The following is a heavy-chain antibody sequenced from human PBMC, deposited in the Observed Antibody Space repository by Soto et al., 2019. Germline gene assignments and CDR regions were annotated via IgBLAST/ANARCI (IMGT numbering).Heavy chain of an antibody. CDR1: GFSLRDHA. Sequence: GGSLRLSCAGSGFSLRDHALSWVRQAAGGGLEWVSGISGSEDRTNYADFVRGRFIISKDRAKNTLYLDMSGLRVDDTAVYFCGRTYTGGWGQGTLVTLSS. J-gene: IGHJ4*02. CDR3: GRTYTGG. V-gene: IGHV3-23*01. CDR2: ISGSEDRT. D-gene: IGHD3-10*01.